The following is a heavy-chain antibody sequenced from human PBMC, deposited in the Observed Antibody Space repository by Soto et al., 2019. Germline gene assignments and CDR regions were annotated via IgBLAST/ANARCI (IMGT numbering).Heavy chain of an antibody. J-gene: IGHJ4*02. D-gene: IGHD3-22*01. CDR3: ARVSTYYFDSSGSYTFDF. CDR2: VFFSGST. V-gene: IGHV4-61*01. Sequence: PSETLSLTCTVSGASVGSGSVYWSWIRQPPGKGLEWIGDVFFSGSTNYNPSLKSRVTISIDTSKTQFSLKLIAVTAADTAFYYCARVSTYYFDSSGSYTFDFWGQGTLVTVSS. CDR1: GASVGSGSVY.